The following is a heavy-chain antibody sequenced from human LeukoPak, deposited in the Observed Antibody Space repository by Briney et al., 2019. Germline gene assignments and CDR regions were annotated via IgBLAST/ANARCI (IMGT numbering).Heavy chain of an antibody. D-gene: IGHD6-13*01. J-gene: IGHJ4*02. CDR3: ARGVFYSSSWPFDY. V-gene: IGHV4-59*12. CDR1: GGSISSYY. Sequence: SETLSLTCSGSGGSISSYYWSWIRQPPGKGLKWIGYIYYSGSTNDNPSLRSRVTISVDTSTNQFSLKPSSVPAADTAVYYCARGVFYSSSWPFDYWGQGTLVTVSS. CDR2: IYYSGST.